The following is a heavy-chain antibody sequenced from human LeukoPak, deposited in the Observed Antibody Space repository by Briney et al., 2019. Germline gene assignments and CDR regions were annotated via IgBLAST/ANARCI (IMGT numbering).Heavy chain of an antibody. CDR3: TRDTFGGDDF. V-gene: IGHV3-74*01. Sequence: SGGSLRLSRAASGFTFSNYWMHWVRQAPGKGLVWVSRINSDGSFTSYADSVKGRFTISRDNAKNTLYLQMNSLRAEDTAVYYCTRDTFGGDDFWGQGTLVTVSS. CDR1: GFTFSNYW. CDR2: INSDGSFT. J-gene: IGHJ4*02. D-gene: IGHD3-16*01.